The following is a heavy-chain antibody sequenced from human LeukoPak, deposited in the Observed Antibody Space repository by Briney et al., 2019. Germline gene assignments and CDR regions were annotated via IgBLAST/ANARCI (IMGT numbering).Heavy chain of an antibody. Sequence: GSLRLSCAASGFTFSSYAMSWIRQPPGKGLEWIGEINHSGSTNYNPSLKSRVTISVGTSKNQFSLKLSSVTAADTAVYYCASSGDYGDFDAFDIWGQGTMVTVSS. CDR1: GFTFSSYA. J-gene: IGHJ3*02. V-gene: IGHV4-34*01. CDR3: ASSGDYGDFDAFDI. D-gene: IGHD4-17*01. CDR2: INHSGST.